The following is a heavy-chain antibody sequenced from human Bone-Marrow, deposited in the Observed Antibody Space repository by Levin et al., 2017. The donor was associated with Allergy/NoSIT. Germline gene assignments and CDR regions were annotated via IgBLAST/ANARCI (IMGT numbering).Heavy chain of an antibody. CDR3: VREYYASGDY. Sequence: RAGGSLRLSCAASGFAFSVHWMGWVRQAPGKGLEWVASISQDGNKKYYVDSVQGRFTISKDNARNSLYLQIDSLRAEDTAVYYCVREYYASGDYWGQGTLAIVSS. D-gene: IGHD3-10*01. CDR1: GFAFSVHW. V-gene: IGHV3-7*01. J-gene: IGHJ4*02. CDR2: ISQDGNKK.